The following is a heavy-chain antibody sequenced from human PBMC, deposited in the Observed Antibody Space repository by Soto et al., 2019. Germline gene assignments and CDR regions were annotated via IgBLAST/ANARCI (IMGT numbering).Heavy chain of an antibody. CDR2: IYYTGDT. D-gene: IGHD2-15*01. CDR3: ARGGWSHDS. Sequence: SETLSLTCTVSGDSTNNNYWSWVRQSPGKGLEWIGYIYYTGDTNYNPSLRSRLTILVDTSKNQFSLNLRSVTTADTAVYYCARGGWSHDSWGQGALVTVS. J-gene: IGHJ4*02. V-gene: IGHV4-59*01. CDR1: GDSTNNNY.